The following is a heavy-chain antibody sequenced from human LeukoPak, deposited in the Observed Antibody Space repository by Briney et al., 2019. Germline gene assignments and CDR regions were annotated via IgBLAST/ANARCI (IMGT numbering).Heavy chain of an antibody. D-gene: IGHD3-10*01. CDR3: AREEGGSGSYYNFGY. J-gene: IGHJ4*02. CDR2: INTNTGNP. CDR1: GYTFTSYA. Sequence: ASVKVSCKASGYTFTSYAMNWVRQAPGQGLEWMGWINTNTGNPTYAQGSTGRFVFSLDTSVSTAYLQISSLKAEDTAVYYCAREEGGSGSYYNFGYWGQGTLVTVSS. V-gene: IGHV7-4-1*02.